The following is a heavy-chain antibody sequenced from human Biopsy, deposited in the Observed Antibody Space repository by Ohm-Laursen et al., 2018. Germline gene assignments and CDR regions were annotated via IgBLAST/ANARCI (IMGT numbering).Heavy chain of an antibody. J-gene: IGHJ3*02. D-gene: IGHD1-14*01. V-gene: IGHV1-18*01. CDR1: GYTFTSFG. CDR3: ARDLTRQPRRGALDI. CDR2: INAYNGDT. Sequence: GASVKVSCKTSGYTFTSFGFSWVRQAPGQGLEWMGWINAYNGDTDYAQKLQGRVSITTDTSTTTTYMELRSLRSDDTAVYYCARDLTRQPRRGALDIWGQGTLVTVSS.